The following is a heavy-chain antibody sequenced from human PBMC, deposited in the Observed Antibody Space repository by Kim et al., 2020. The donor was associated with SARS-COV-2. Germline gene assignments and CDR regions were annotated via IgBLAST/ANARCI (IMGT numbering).Heavy chain of an antibody. J-gene: IGHJ6*02. CDR3: ARLGEVTTPAGAFLDAVDV. Sequence: SQTLSLTCAISGDSVSSKSAAWNWIRQSPSRGLEWLGRTYYRSKWYNDYAVSVKSRITINPETSKNQVSLQLNSVIPEDTAVYYCARLGEVTTPAGAFLDAVDVGGQGTTVTVSS. CDR1: GDSVSSKSAA. D-gene: IGHD2-21*02. CDR2: TYYRSKWYN. V-gene: IGHV6-1*01.